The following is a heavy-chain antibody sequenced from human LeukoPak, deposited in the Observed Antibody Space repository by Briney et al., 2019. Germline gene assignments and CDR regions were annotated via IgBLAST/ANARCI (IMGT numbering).Heavy chain of an antibody. CDR2: IRYDGSNK. Sequence: PGGSLRLSCAASGFTFSSYGMHWVRQAPGKGLEWVAFIRYDGSNKYYVGSVKGRFTISRDNSKNTLYLQMNSLRAEDTAVYYCARDKTRGLGYSYSKSGNYFDYWGQGTLVTVSS. D-gene: IGHD5-18*01. CDR1: GFTFSSYG. V-gene: IGHV3-30*02. CDR3: ARDKTRGLGYSYSKSGNYFDY. J-gene: IGHJ4*02.